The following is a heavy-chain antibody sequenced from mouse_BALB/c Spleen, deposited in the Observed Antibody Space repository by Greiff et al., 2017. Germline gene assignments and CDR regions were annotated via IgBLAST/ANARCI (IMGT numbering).Heavy chain of an antibody. CDR2: IDPENGDT. J-gene: IGHJ3*01. Sequence: EVMLVESGAELVRSGASVKLSCTASGFNIKDYYMHWVKQRPEQGLEWIGWIDPENGDTEYAPKFQGKATMTADTSSNTAYLQLSSLTSEDTAVYYCNAWPGTRGGFAYWGQGTLVTVSA. D-gene: IGHD4-1*01. CDR3: NAWPGTRGGFAY. CDR1: GFNIKDYY. V-gene: IGHV14-4*02.